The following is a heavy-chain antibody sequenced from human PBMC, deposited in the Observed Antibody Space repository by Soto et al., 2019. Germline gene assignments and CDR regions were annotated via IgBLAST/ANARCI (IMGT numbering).Heavy chain of an antibody. V-gene: IGHV4-31*03. D-gene: IGHD4-17*01. J-gene: IGHJ5*02. CDR1: GGSISSGGYY. CDR2: IYYSGST. CDR3: ARGDDYGDSLGENWFDP. Sequence: QVQLQESGPGLVKPSQTLSLTCTVSGGSISSGGYYWSWIRQHPGKGLEWIGYIYYSGSTYYNPSLQSRVTISVDTSKNQFSLKLSSVTAADTAVYYCARGDDYGDSLGENWFDPWGQGTLVTVSS.